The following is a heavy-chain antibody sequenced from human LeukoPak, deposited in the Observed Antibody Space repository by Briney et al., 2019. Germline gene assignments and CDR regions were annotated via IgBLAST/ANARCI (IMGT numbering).Heavy chain of an antibody. CDR3: VASIVSPSNY. CDR2: TKNRANSYTT. CDR1: SFTFSSYV. V-gene: IGHV3-72*01. Sequence: GGSLRLSCGASSFTFSSYVMSWVRQAPGKGLEWVGRTKNRANSYTTEYAASVNGRFTISRDDSENSLRLQMNSLKTEDTAIYYCVASIVSPSNYWGQGTLVTVSS. J-gene: IGHJ4*02. D-gene: IGHD2-15*01.